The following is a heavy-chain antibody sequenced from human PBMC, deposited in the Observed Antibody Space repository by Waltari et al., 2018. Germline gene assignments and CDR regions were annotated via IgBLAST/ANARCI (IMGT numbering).Heavy chain of an antibody. D-gene: IGHD2-15*01. J-gene: IGHJ4*02. CDR3: TRGGTTLYDY. Sequence: QASGKGLEWVGRMRSKSNSYATAYAASVKGRFTISRDDSKNTAYLQMSSLKTEDTAVYYCTRGGTTLYDYWGQGTLVTVSS. V-gene: IGHV3-73*01. CDR2: MRSKSNSYAT.